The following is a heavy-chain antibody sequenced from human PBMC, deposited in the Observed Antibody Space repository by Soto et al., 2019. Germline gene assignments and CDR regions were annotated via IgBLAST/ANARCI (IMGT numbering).Heavy chain of an antibody. V-gene: IGHV3-21*01. CDR3: ARESQPTLRYFDWSPPDY. D-gene: IGHD3-9*01. Sequence: GGSLRLSCAASGFTFSSYSMNWVRQAPGKGLEWVSSISSSSSYIYYADSVKGRFTTSRDNAKNSLYLQMNSLRAEDTAVYYCARESQPTLRYFDWSPPDYWGQGTLVTVSS. CDR1: GFTFSSYS. J-gene: IGHJ4*02. CDR2: ISSSSSYI.